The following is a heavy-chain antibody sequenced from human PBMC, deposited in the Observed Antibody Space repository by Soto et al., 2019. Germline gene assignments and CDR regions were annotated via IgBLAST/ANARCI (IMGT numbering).Heavy chain of an antibody. CDR3: ARERVGELPDYYYGMDV. V-gene: IGHV3-11*05. CDR1: GFTFSDYY. Sequence: QVQLVESGGGLVKPGGSLRLSCAASGFTFSDYYMSWIRQAPGKGLEWVSYISSSSSYTNYADSVKGRFTISRDNAKNSLYLQMNSLRAEDTAVYYCARERVGELPDYYYGMDVWGQGTTVTVSS. CDR2: ISSSSSYT. D-gene: IGHD3-16*01. J-gene: IGHJ6*02.